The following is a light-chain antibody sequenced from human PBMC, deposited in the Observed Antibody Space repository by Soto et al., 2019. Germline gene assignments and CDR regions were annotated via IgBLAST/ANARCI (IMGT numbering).Light chain of an antibody. CDR1: SSDVGGYNY. CDR3: CSYAGSYTSPDV. Sequence: QSALTQPRSVSGSPGQSVTISCTGTSSDVGGYNYVSWYQQHPGKAPKLMIYDVSKRPSGVPDRFSGSKSGNTASLTISGLQAEDEADYYCCSYAGSYTSPDVVGTGTKVTVL. J-gene: IGLJ1*01. V-gene: IGLV2-11*01. CDR2: DVS.